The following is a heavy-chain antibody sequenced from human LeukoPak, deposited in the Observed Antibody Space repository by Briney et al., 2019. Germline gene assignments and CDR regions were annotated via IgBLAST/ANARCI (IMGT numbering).Heavy chain of an antibody. CDR2: INGDGTST. D-gene: IGHD5-12*01. V-gene: IGHV3-74*01. Sequence: GGSLRLSCAASGFTFSNYWMHWIRQDPGKGLLWVSRINGDGTSTSYADSVRGRFTISRDNAMNTLYLQMNSLRAEDTAVYYCARDGGYDSYYYYYYTDVWGKGTTVTVSS. CDR3: ARDGGYDSYYYYYYTDV. CDR1: GFTFSNYW. J-gene: IGHJ6*03.